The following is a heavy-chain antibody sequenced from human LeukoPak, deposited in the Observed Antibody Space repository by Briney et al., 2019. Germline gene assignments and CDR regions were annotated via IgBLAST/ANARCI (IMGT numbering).Heavy chain of an antibody. V-gene: IGHV3-53*01. J-gene: IGHJ3*02. CDR1: GLTVSSSY. CDR2: IYNDGST. CDR3: ARNILFAFDI. D-gene: IGHD2/OR15-2a*01. Sequence: GGSLRLSCAASGLTVSSSYMSWVRQAPGKGLEWVSIIYNDGSTYYADSMKGRFTISRDNSKNTLYLQVNSLRAEDTVMYYCARNILFAFDIWGQGTMVAVSS.